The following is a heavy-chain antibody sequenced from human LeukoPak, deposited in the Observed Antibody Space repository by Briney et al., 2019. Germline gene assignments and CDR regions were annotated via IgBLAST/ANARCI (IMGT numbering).Heavy chain of an antibody. CDR2: IGSSGSTI. J-gene: IGHJ5*02. D-gene: IGHD1-14*01. CDR1: GFSFTTHS. Sequence: PGGCLRLSCAASGFSFTTHSFHWVRQSAGKRQEWVAYIGSSGSTIYEDTSMEGWISISRDNAKNSLFLQMSSLRVEDTAVYYCARKRETFGIIDPWGQGTLVDVSS. CDR3: ARKRETFGIIDP. V-gene: IGHV3-48*04.